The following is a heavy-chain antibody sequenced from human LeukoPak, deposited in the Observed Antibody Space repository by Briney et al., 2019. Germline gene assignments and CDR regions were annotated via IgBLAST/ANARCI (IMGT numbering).Heavy chain of an antibody. CDR1: GVTFSSYG. V-gene: IGHV3-30*18. J-gene: IGHJ4*02. CDR3: AKSQQLWYYFDY. CDR2: ISYDGSNK. D-gene: IGHD5-18*01. Sequence: PGGSLRLSCAASGVTFSSYGMHWVRQAPGKGLEWVAVISYDGSNKYYADSVKGRFTISRDNAKNSLFLQMNSLRAEDTALYYCAKSQQLWYYFDYWGQGTLVTVSS.